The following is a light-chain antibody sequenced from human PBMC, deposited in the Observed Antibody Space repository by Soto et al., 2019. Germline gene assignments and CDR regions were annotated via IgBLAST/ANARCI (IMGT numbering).Light chain of an antibody. CDR2: GAS. CDR3: QQYGRSLP. V-gene: IGKV3-20*01. J-gene: IGKJ4*01. Sequence: IVLTQSPGTLSLSPGERATLSCRASRSVSSSYVAWYQQEPGQAPRLLIYGASSRATGITDRFSGSGSGTDFTLTISRLEPEDFAVYYCQQYGRSLPFGGGTKVDIK. CDR1: RSVSSSY.